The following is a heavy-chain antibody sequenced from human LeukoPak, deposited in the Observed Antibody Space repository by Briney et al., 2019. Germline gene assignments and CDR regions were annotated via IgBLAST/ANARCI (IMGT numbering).Heavy chain of an antibody. CDR2: ISAYNGNT. Sequence: ASVKVSCKASGYTFTSYGISWVRQAPGQGLEWMGWISAYNGNTNYAQKLQGRVTMTTDTSTSTAYMELRSLRSDDTAVYYCARAEDSSGDVGFDYWGQGTLVTVSS. D-gene: IGHD3-22*01. J-gene: IGHJ4*02. V-gene: IGHV1-18*01. CDR3: ARAEDSSGDVGFDY. CDR1: GYTFTSYG.